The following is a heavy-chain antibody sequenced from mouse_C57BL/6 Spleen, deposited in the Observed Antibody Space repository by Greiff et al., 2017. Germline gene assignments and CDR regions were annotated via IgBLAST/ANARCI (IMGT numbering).Heavy chain of an antibody. CDR2: ISDGGSYT. CDR1: GFTFSSYA. D-gene: IGHD1-1*01. V-gene: IGHV5-4*01. CDR3: ARDRGFYPRYFDV. J-gene: IGHJ1*03. Sequence: EVQGVESGGGLVKPGGSLKLSCAASGFTFSSYAMSWVRQTLEKRLEWVATISDGGSYTYYPDNVKGRFTISRDNAKNNLYLQMSHLKSEDTAMYYCARDRGFYPRYFDVWGTGTTVTVSS.